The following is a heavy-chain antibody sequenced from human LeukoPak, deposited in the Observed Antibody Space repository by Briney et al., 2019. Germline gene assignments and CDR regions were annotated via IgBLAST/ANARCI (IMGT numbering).Heavy chain of an antibody. J-gene: IGHJ6*03. CDR2: ISSSGRSI. CDR1: EFTFSNYY. Sequence: PGGSLRLSCASSEFTFSNYYMSWIRQAPGKGLEWVAYISSSGRSIGYADSVKGRFTISRDNDRNSVYLQMNSLTAEDTAVYYCARRGDYMDVWGKGTTVTVSS. V-gene: IGHV3-11*01. CDR3: ARRGDYMDV.